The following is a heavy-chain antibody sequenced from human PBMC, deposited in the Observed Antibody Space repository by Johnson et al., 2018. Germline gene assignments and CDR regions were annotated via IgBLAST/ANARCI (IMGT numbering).Heavy chain of an antibody. CDR1: GFTISSYG. CDR3: ANLPMTTLTTSLVDV. J-gene: IGHJ6*02. Sequence: QVQLVQSGGGVVQPGRSLRLSCAAPGFTISSYGMHWVRQAPGKGLEWVAVISYDGSKKYYADSVKGRFTISRDNSKNTLYLQMNSLTTEDTAVYYCANLPMTTLTTSLVDVWGPGTTVTVSS. CDR2: ISYDGSKK. V-gene: IGHV3-30*18. D-gene: IGHD4-11*01.